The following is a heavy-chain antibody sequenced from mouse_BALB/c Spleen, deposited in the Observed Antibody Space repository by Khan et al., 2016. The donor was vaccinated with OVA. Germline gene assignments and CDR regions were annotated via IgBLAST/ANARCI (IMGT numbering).Heavy chain of an antibody. J-gene: IGHJ2*01. CDR3: ASWNYYGSCDY. Sequence: QVQLQQSGAELARPWASVKLSCKASGYTFTSYWMQWVKQRPGQGLEWIGAIYPGDGDTRYNQKFKGKATLTADKSSSTSYMQLSSLASEDSAVYYCASWNYYGSCDYWGQGTTLTVSS. CDR2: IYPGDGDT. V-gene: IGHV1-87*01. D-gene: IGHD1-1*01. CDR1: GYTFTSYW.